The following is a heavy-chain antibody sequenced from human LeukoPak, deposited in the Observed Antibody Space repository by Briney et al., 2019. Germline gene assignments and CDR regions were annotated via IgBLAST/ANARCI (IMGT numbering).Heavy chain of an antibody. V-gene: IGHV4-59*11. D-gene: IGHD4-17*01. J-gene: IGHJ3*02. CDR3: ARDPTTVTKGLDI. CDR2: ISYIGST. Sequence: PSETLSLTRTVSGGSMSSHYWSWIRQPPGKGLEWIGYISYIGSTNYNPSLKSRATISIDTSKNQFSLKLSSVTAADTAVYYCARDPTTVTKGLDIWGQGTMVTVSS. CDR1: GGSMSSHY.